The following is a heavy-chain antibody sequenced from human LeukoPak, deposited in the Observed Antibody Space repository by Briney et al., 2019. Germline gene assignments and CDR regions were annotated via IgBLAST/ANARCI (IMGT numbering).Heavy chain of an antibody. D-gene: IGHD2-2*02. J-gene: IGHJ4*02. V-gene: IGHV1-2*02. CDR2: INPNSGGT. CDR1: GYTFTGYY. CDR3: ARVPPWVSYCSSTSCYIGHYDY. Sequence: ASVKLSCKASGYTFTGYYMHWVRQAPGQGLEWTGWINPNSGGTNYAQKFQGRVTMTRDTSISTAYMELSRLRSDDTAVYYCARVPPWVSYCSSTSCYIGHYDYWGQGTLVTVSS.